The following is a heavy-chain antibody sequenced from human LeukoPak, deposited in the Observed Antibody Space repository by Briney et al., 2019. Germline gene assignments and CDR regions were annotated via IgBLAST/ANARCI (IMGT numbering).Heavy chain of an antibody. CDR1: GYTFTSYC. Sequence: ASVKVSCKASGYTFTSYCISWVRQAPGQGLDWMGWISAYNGNTNYAQKLQGRVSMTTDTSTSTVYMELRSLRSDDTAVYYCARTMVTAGHSYFDYWGQGTLVTVSS. J-gene: IGHJ4*02. V-gene: IGHV1-18*01. CDR3: ARTMVTAGHSYFDY. D-gene: IGHD3-10*01. CDR2: ISAYNGNT.